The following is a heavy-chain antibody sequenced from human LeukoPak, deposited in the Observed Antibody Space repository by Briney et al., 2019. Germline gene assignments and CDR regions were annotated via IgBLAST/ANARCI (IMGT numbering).Heavy chain of an antibody. CDR2: TNPSDGSV. Sequence: ASVKVSCKASGYTFTSYWIQWVRQAPGQGLEWVGLTNPSDGSVAYAHRFQGRVTMTRDTSTSIVYMDLSSLRSEDTAVYYCAKAPRNSSTMLDYWGQGTLLTVSS. D-gene: IGHD6-13*01. CDR3: AKAPRNSSTMLDY. J-gene: IGHJ4*02. CDR1: GYTFTSYW. V-gene: IGHV1-46*01.